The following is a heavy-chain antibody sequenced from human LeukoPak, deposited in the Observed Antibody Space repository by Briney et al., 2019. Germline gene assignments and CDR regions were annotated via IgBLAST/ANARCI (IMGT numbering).Heavy chain of an antibody. J-gene: IGHJ4*02. V-gene: IGHV3-30*04. CDR1: GFTFSSYA. CDR2: ISYDGSNK. Sequence: GGSLTLSCAASGFTFSSYAMHRVRQAPSKGLEWVAVISYDGSNKYYADSVKGRFTISRDNSKNTLYLQMNSLRAEDTAVYYCARGPDYGDYLYWGQGTLVTVSS. CDR3: ARGPDYGDYLY. D-gene: IGHD4-17*01.